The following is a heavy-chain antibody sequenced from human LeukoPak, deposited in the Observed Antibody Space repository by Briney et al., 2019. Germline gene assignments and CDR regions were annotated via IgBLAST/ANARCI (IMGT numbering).Heavy chain of an antibody. D-gene: IGHD3-10*01. CDR2: IYNSGST. Sequence: SQTLSLTCIVSGGSISRGSYYWNWIRQPAGKGLEWMGRIYNSGSTNYNPSLKSRVTISTDMSKNQLSLQLSSVTAADTAVYYCARQTFGDLYFDSWGQGTLVIVSS. CDR1: GGSISRGSYY. J-gene: IGHJ4*02. CDR3: ARQTFGDLYFDS. V-gene: IGHV4-61*02.